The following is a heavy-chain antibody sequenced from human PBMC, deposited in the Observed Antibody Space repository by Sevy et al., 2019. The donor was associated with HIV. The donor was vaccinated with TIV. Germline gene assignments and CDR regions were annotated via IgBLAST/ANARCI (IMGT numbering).Heavy chain of an antibody. J-gene: IGHJ4*02. CDR3: ASGTVPYYFDY. Sequence: GESLKISCAASGFTFSSYSMNWVRQAPGKGLEWVSYISSSSSTIYYADSVKGRFTISRDNAKNSLYLQMNSLRAEDTAVYYCASGTVPYYFDYWGQGTLVTVSS. CDR1: GFTFSSYS. CDR2: ISSSSSTI. D-gene: IGHD4-17*01. V-gene: IGHV3-48*01.